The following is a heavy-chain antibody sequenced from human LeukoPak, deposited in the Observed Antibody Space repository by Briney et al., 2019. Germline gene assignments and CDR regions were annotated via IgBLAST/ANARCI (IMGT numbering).Heavy chain of an antibody. D-gene: IGHD3-3*01. CDR1: GGSISSYY. Sequence: KPSETLSLTCTVSGGSISSYYWSWIRQPAGKGLEWIGRIYTSGSTNYNPSLKSQVTMSVDTSKNQFSLKLSSVTAADTAVYYCAREDPYDFWSGYYLFDPWGQGTLVTVSS. CDR2: IYTSGST. V-gene: IGHV4-4*07. CDR3: AREDPYDFWSGYYLFDP. J-gene: IGHJ5*02.